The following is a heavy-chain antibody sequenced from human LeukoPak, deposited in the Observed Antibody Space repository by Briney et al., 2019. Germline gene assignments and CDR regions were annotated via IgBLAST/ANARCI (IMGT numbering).Heavy chain of an antibody. J-gene: IGHJ4*02. CDR2: IYYSGST. CDR3: ARGGIVGATTDSDVDY. CDR1: GGSISSYY. V-gene: IGHV4-59*01. D-gene: IGHD1-26*01. Sequence: PSETLSLTCTVSGGSISSYYWSWIRQPPGKGLEWIGYIYYSGSTNYNPSLKSRVTISVDTSKNQFSLKLSSVTAADTAVYYCARGGIVGATTDSDVDYWGQGTLVTVSS.